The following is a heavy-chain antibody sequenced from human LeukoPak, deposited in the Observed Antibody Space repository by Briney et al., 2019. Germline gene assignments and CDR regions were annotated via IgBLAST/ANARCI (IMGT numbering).Heavy chain of an antibody. J-gene: IGHJ4*02. CDR1: GFTFSSYA. V-gene: IGHV3-30-3*01. CDR2: ISYDGSNK. CDR3: ARAGVRTSVTSPLVDY. D-gene: IGHD4-17*01. Sequence: QPGRSLRLSCAASGFTFSSYAMHWVRQAPGKGLEWVAVISYDGSNKYYADSVKGRFTISRDNSNNTLYLQMNSLRAEDTAVYYCARAGVRTSVTSPLVDYWGQGTLVTVSS.